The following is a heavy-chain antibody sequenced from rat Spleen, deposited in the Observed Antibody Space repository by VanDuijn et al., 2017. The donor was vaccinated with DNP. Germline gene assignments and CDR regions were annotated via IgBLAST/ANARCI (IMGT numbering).Heavy chain of an antibody. CDR3: VREGTMMVVGFLDY. CDR1: GFSVTSYG. J-gene: IGHJ2*01. CDR2: ISSGGST. Sequence: QVQLKESGPGLVQPSQTLSLTCTVSGFSVTSYGVSWVRQFPGKGLEWIAAISSGGSTYYNSAVQSRLSISRDTSKSQVFLKMNSLQPEDTGTYYCVREGTMMVVGFLDYWGQGVMVTVSS. V-gene: IGHV2S8*01. D-gene: IGHD1-12*02.